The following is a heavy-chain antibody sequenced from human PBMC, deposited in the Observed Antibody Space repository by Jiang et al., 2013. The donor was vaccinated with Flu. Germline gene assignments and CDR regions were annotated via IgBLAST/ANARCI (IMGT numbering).Heavy chain of an antibody. J-gene: IGHJ4*03. V-gene: IGHV3-30*04. CDR2: ISYDGSNK. Sequence: VQLLESGGGVVQPGRSLRLSCAASGFTFSSYAMHWVRQAPGKGLEWVAVISYDGSNKYYADSVKGRFTISRDNSKNTLYLQMNSLRAEDTAVYYCAREHLYSSCFDY. CDR1: GFTFSSYA. CDR3: AREHLYSSCFDY. D-gene: IGHD5-18*01.